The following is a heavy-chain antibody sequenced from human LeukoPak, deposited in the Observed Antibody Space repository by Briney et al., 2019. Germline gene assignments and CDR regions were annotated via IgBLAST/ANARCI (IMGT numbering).Heavy chain of an antibody. CDR3: AKQSSSYYASIDY. D-gene: IGHD3-22*01. CDR1: GFTFSSYG. J-gene: IGHJ4*02. CDR2: ISYDGSNK. V-gene: IGHV3-30*18. Sequence: GGSLRLSCAASGFTFSSYGTHWVRQAPGKGLEWVAVISYDGSNKYYADSVKGRFTISRDNSKNTLYLQMNSLRAEDTAVYYCAKQSSSYYASIDYWGQGTLVNVSS.